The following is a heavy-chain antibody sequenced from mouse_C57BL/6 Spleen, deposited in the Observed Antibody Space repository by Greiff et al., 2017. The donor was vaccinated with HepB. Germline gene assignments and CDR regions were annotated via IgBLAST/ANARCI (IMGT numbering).Heavy chain of an antibody. Sequence: VQLKQSGPELVKPGASVKIPCKASGYTFTDYNMDWVKQSHGKSLEWIGDINPNNGGTIYNQKFKGKATLTVDKSSSTAYMELRSLTSEDTAVYYCARSYYSTMFAYWGQGTLVTVSA. CDR1: GYTFTDYN. D-gene: IGHD2-5*01. J-gene: IGHJ3*01. CDR3: ARSYYSTMFAY. V-gene: IGHV1-18*01. CDR2: INPNNGGT.